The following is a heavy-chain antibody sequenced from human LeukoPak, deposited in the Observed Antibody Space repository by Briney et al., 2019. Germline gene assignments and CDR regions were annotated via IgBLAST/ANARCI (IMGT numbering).Heavy chain of an antibody. CDR2: ITGSGGNT. V-gene: IGHV3-23*01. Sequence: GGSLRLPCAVSGFTFNNYAMSWVRQAPGKGLEWVSGITGSGGNTYYADSMKGRFTISRDNSKNTLYLQMNSVRTDDTAVYYCAKGSSGWYLGGFDYWGQGTLVTVSS. D-gene: IGHD6-19*01. J-gene: IGHJ4*02. CDR3: AKGSSGWYLGGFDY. CDR1: GFTFNNYA.